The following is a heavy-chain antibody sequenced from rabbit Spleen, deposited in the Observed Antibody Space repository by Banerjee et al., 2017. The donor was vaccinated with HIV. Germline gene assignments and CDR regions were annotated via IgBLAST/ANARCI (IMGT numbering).Heavy chain of an antibody. V-gene: IGHV1S40*01. CDR3: ARMDNDNAHYIM. Sequence: QSLEESGGDLVKPGASLTLTCTASGLDFSSSDWIYWVRQAPGKGLEWIGYIDPVFGMTYYANWVNGRFSISRENAQNTVFLQMTGLTAADTATYFCARMDNDNAHYIMWGQGTLVTVS. J-gene: IGHJ3*01. CDR1: GLDFSSSDW. D-gene: IGHD1-1*01. CDR2: IDPVFGMT.